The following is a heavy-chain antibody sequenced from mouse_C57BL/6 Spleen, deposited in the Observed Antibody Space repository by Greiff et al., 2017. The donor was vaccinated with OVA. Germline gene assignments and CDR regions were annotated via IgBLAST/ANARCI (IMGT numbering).Heavy chain of an antibody. CDR3: ASYDGYYDAMDY. CDR2: IYPGSGST. CDR1: GYTFTSYW. J-gene: IGHJ4*01. Sequence: VQLQQPGAELVKPGASVKMSCKASGYTFTSYWITWVKQRPGQGLEWIGDIYPGSGSTNYNEKFKSKATLTVDTSSSTAYMQLSSLTSEDSAVYYCASYDGYYDAMDYWGQGTSVTVSS. V-gene: IGHV1-55*01. D-gene: IGHD2-3*01.